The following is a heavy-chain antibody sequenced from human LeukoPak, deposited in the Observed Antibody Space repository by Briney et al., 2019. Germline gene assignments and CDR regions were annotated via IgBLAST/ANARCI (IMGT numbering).Heavy chain of an antibody. D-gene: IGHD3-16*01. CDR3: ARDLGAGLEQPFQH. Sequence: SVTVSCKASGGTFSSYAISWVRQAPGQGLEWMGRIIPIFGIANYAQKFQGRVTITADKSTNTAYMELSSLRSEDTAVYYCARDLGAGLEQPFQHWGQGTLVTVSS. V-gene: IGHV1-69*04. CDR2: IIPIFGIA. CDR1: GGTFSSYA. J-gene: IGHJ1*01.